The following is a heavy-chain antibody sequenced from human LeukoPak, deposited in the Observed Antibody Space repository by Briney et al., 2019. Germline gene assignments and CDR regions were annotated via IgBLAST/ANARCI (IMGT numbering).Heavy chain of an antibody. CDR1: GFTFSSYG. J-gene: IGHJ3*02. Sequence: GGSLRLSCAASGFTFSSYGMHWVRQAPGKGLEWVAFIRYDGSNKYYADSVKGRFTISRDNSKNTLYLQMNSLRAEDTAVYYCAKALYSNYAFGAFDIWGQGTMVTVSS. V-gene: IGHV3-30*02. CDR2: IRYDGSNK. CDR3: AKALYSNYAFGAFDI. D-gene: IGHD4-11*01.